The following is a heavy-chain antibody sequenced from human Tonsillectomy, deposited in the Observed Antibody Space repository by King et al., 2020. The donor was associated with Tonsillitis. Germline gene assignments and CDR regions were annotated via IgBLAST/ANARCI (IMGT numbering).Heavy chain of an antibody. V-gene: IGHV3-7*03. CDR2: IKQDGSEK. D-gene: IGHD2-8*01. CDR1: GFTFSHYW. J-gene: IGHJ3*02. CDR3: ARVGCCTNGVCSHGAFDM. Sequence: VQLVESGGGLVQPGGSLRLSCAASGFTFSHYWLSWVRQAPGKGLEWVANIKQDGSEKYYVDSMKGRFTISRDNAKSSVYLQMNSLRAEDTAMYYCARVGCCTNGVCSHGAFDMWGQGTMVTVSS.